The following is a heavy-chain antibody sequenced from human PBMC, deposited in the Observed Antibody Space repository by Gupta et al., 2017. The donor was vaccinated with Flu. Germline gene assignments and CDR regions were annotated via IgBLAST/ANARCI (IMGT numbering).Heavy chain of an antibody. Sequence: QVQLVESGGGLVKPGGSLRLSCAASGFTFSAYYMSWIRQAPGRGLEWVSYMITLSSYKKYEDSGKGRLPISRDNAKNSLYLKMDSLRVEDTAIYYGARDDGAGTRHYNGVDVWGQGTTVTVSS. CDR3: ARDDGAGTRHYNGVDV. CDR1: GFTFSAYY. J-gene: IGHJ6*02. CDR2: MITLSSYK. D-gene: IGHD1-1*01. V-gene: IGHV3-11*05.